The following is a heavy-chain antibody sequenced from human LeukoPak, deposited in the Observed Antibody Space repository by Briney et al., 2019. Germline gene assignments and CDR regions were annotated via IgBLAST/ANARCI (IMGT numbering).Heavy chain of an antibody. D-gene: IGHD6-19*01. V-gene: IGHV4-38-2*02. Sequence: SETLSLTCTVSGYSISSGYYWGWIRQPPGKGLEWIGSIYHSGSTYYNPSLKSRVTISVDTSKNQFSLKLSSVTAADTAVYYCARLAVAATGAFDIWGQGTMVTVSS. CDR3: ARLAVAATGAFDI. CDR1: GYSISSGYY. J-gene: IGHJ3*02. CDR2: IYHSGST.